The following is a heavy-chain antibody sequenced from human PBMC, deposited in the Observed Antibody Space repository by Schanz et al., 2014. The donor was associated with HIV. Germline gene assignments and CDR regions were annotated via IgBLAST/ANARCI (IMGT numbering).Heavy chain of an antibody. CDR2: INALGTTT. CDR3: ARGMKYTSDWGGYYYGLDG. Sequence: DVQILESGGGLVQPGGSRRLSCAVSGLPFSTSAMSWVRQAPGKGLEWVSRINALGTTTAYADSVKGRFAISRDNAKRTLYLQMNSLRAEESAVYYCARGMKYTSDWGGYYYGLDGWGQGTTVIVSS. V-gene: IGHV3-23*01. D-gene: IGHD6-25*01. CDR1: GLPFSTSA. J-gene: IGHJ6*02.